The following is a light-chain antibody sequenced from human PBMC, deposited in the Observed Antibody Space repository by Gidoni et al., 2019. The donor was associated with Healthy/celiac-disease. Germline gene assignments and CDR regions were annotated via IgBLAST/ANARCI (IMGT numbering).Light chain of an antibody. CDR3: QQRSNWPWT. CDR2: DAS. J-gene: IGKJ1*01. Sequence: EIVLTQSPATLSLSPGERATLSCRASQSVSSYLAWYQQKPGQAPRLLIYDASNRATGIPARFSGSGSGTDFTLTISSLEPEDFAVYYCQQRSNWPWTFXQXTKVDIK. CDR1: QSVSSY. V-gene: IGKV3-11*01.